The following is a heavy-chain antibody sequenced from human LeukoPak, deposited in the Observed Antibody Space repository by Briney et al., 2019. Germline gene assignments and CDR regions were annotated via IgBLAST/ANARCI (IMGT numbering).Heavy chain of an antibody. CDR1: GFTLTTYW. J-gene: IGHJ4*02. D-gene: IGHD2-8*01. Sequence: GGSLRLSCAASGFTLTTYWMHWVRQAPGKGLVWVSHINSDGSITSYADSVKGRFTISRDNSKNTLYLQMDSLRAEDTAVYYCAKEMLSSLYYFDYWGQGTLVTVSS. V-gene: IGHV3-74*01. CDR3: AKEMLSSLYYFDY. CDR2: INSDGSIT.